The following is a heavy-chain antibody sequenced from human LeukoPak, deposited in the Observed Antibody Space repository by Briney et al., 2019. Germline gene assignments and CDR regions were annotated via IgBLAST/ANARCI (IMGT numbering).Heavy chain of an antibody. CDR3: ARLADCSSSSCRSFDY. D-gene: IGHD2-2*01. CDR1: GYPFTGYY. Sequence: GASVKVSCKASGYPFTGYYLHWVRQAPGQGLEGMGGINPNSGFTNYAQKFQGRVTMTRDTSISTAYMELSRLRSDATAVYYCARLADCSSSSCRSFDYWGQGTLVTVSS. V-gene: IGHV1-2*02. CDR2: INPNSGFT. J-gene: IGHJ4*02.